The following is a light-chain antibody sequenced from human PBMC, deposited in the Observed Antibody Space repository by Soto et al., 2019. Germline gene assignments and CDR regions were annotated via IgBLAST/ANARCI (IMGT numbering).Light chain of an antibody. V-gene: IGLV2-14*01. CDR1: SSDVGYYNY. J-gene: IGLJ1*01. Sequence: QSVLTQPASVSGSPGQSITISCTGISSDVGYYNYVSWFQQHPGKAPKLMIYEVVNRPSGVSIRFSGSKSGDTASLTITGLQAEDEADYYCSSYAAGSIYVFGTGTKVTVL. CDR3: SSYAAGSIYV. CDR2: EVV.